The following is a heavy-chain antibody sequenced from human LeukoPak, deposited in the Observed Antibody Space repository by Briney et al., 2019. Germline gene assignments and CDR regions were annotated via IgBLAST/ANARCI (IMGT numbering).Heavy chain of an antibody. D-gene: IGHD4-17*01. V-gene: IGHV3-48*03. J-gene: IGHJ4*02. CDR1: GFTLSSYE. Sequence: GGSLRLSCAASGFTLSSYEVNWVRQAPGKGLEWVSYISSSGSSIYYADSVKGRFIISRDNAKNSLYLQMNSLRAEDTAVYYCATATARLVDYWGQGTGDHVAS. CDR2: ISSSGSSI. CDR3: ATATARLVDY.